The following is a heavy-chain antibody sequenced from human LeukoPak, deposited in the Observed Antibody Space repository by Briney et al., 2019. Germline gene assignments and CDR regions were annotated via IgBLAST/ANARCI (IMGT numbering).Heavy chain of an antibody. J-gene: IGHJ4*02. CDR1: GFTFSSYS. D-gene: IGHD2-2*01. Sequence: GGSLRLSCAASGFTFSSYSMNWVRQAPGKGLGWVSSISSSSSYIYYADSVKGRFTISRDNAKNSLYLQMNSLRAEDTAVYYCARGIAGYCSSTSCPTGWGQGTLVTVSS. CDR3: ARGIAGYCSSTSCPTG. V-gene: IGHV3-21*01. CDR2: ISSSSSYI.